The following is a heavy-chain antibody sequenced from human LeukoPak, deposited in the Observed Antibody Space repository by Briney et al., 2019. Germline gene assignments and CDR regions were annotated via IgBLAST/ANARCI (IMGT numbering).Heavy chain of an antibody. D-gene: IGHD1-26*01. CDR1: GFTFSSYV. J-gene: IGHJ4*02. CDR3: AKSGGSYWRACDY. CDR2: ISGSGGST. Sequence: GGSLRLSCAASGFTFSSYVMSWVRQAPGKGLEWVSAISGSGGSTYYADSVKGRFTISRDNSKNTLYLQMNSLRAEDTAVYYCAKSGGSYWRACDYWGQGTLVTVSS. V-gene: IGHV3-23*01.